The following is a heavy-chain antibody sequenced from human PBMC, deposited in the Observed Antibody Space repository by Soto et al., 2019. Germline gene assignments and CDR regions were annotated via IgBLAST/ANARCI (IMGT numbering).Heavy chain of an antibody. D-gene: IGHD3-10*01. CDR3: ARVGGFGATTIDY. CDR1: GGSISSGDYY. J-gene: IGHJ4*02. CDR2: IYYSGST. Sequence: QVQLQESGPGLVKPSQTLSLTCTVSGGSISSGDYYWSWIRQPPGKGLEWIGYIYYSGSTYYNPSLKSRVTIAVDTSKNQFSLKLGSVTAADTAVYYCARVGGFGATTIDYWGQGTLVTVSS. V-gene: IGHV4-30-4*01.